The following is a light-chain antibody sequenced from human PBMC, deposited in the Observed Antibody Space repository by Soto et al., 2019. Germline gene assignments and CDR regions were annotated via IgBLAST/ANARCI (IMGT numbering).Light chain of an antibody. CDR2: GAS. J-gene: IGKJ3*01. V-gene: IGKV3-15*01. CDR3: QQANSFPFT. CDR1: QSVSSN. Sequence: EIVMTQSPATLPVSPGERATLSCRASQSVSSNLAWYQQKPGQAPRFLIYGASTRATGIPARFSGSGSGTEFTLTISSLQSEDFATYYCQQANSFPFTFGPGTKVDIK.